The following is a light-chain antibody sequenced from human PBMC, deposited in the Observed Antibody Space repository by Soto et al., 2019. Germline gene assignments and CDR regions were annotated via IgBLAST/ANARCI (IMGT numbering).Light chain of an antibody. CDR2: SDN. CDR1: SSNMGTNT. V-gene: IGLV1-44*01. J-gene: IGLJ2*01. CDR3: AAWDGSLNHIL. Sequence: QFVLTQPPSASGTPGQRVTISCSGSSSNMGTNTVNWYQQLPRAAPKLLIYSDNQRPSGVPDRFSGSKSGTSASLAITGLQSEAEADYYCAAWDGSLNHILFGGGTKLTVL.